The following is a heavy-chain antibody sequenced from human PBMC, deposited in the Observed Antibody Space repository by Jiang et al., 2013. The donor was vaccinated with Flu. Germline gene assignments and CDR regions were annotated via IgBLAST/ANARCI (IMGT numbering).Heavy chain of an antibody. J-gene: IGHJ4*02. CDR3: ARRGSYSGDY. CDR1: GGSISSSSYY. Sequence: GPGLVKPSETLSLTCTVSGGSISSSSYYWGWIRQPPGKGLEWIGSIYYSGSTYYNPSLKSRVTISVDTSKNQFSLKLSSVTAADTAVYYCARRGSYSGDYWGQGTLVTVSS. V-gene: IGHV4-39*01. CDR2: IYYSGST. D-gene: IGHD1-26*01.